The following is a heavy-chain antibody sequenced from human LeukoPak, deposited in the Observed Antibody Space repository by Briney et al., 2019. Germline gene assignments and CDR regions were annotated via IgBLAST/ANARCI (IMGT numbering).Heavy chain of an antibody. D-gene: IGHD2-2*01. J-gene: IGHJ5*02. Sequence: GGSLRLSCAASGFTFSSYAMSWVRQAPGKGLEWVSSISDGGGRTYYADSVKGRFTISRDNSKNTLCLQMNSLRAEDTAVYYCAKALGYCSTTSCYNWFDPWGQGTLVTVSS. CDR2: ISDGGGRT. CDR1: GFTFSSYA. CDR3: AKALGYCSTTSCYNWFDP. V-gene: IGHV3-23*01.